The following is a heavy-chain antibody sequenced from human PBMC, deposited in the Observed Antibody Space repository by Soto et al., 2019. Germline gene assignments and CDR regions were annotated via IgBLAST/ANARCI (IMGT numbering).Heavy chain of an antibody. D-gene: IGHD6-19*01. CDR1: GYTFTSYA. V-gene: IGHV1-3*01. Sequence: ASVKVSCKASGYTFTSYAMHWVRQAPGQRLEWMGWINAGNGNTKYSQKFQGRVTITRDTSASTAYMELSSLRSEDTAVYYCARDSEAVAGVFGYWGQGTLVTVSS. CDR3: ARDSEAVAGVFGY. J-gene: IGHJ4*02. CDR2: INAGNGNT.